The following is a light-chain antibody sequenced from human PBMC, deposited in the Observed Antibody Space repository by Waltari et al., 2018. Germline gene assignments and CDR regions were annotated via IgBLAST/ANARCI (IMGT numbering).Light chain of an antibody. CDR2: INSDGSH. CDR1: SGPSTND. J-gene: IGLJ2*01. CDR3: QTGGHGTWV. Sequence: QLVLTQSPSASASLCAAGKLTCTLDSGPSTNDIAWPQHQPAKGPRYLMKINSDGSHVKGDEIPDRFSGSGSGAERYLTVSSLQSEDEAEYCWQTGGHGTWVFGGGTELTVL. V-gene: IGLV4-69*01.